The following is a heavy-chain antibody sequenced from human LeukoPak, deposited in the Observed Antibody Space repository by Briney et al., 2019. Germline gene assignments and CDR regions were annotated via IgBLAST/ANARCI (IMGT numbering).Heavy chain of an antibody. Sequence: GGSLRLSCAASGFTFSNYSMNWVRQAPGKGLEWVSSISSRSSYIYYADSVKGRFTISRDNAKNSLYLQMNSLRAEDTAVYYCARAVGSGYYRHFDYWGQGTLVTVSS. CDR2: ISSRSSYI. CDR3: ARAVGSGYYRHFDY. D-gene: IGHD3-3*01. J-gene: IGHJ4*02. CDR1: GFTFSNYS. V-gene: IGHV3-21*01.